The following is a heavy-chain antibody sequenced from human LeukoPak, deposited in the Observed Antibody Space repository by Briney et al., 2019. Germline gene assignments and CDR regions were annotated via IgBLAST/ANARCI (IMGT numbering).Heavy chain of an antibody. D-gene: IGHD4-17*01. J-gene: IGHJ4*02. CDR2: VYYNGLT. CDR1: GGSISPHY. V-gene: IGHV4-59*11. CDR3: TRERSTVTFDY. Sequence: TSETLSLTCTVSGGSISPHYWTWIRQTPGKGLEWIGYVYYNGLTSYNASLRSRLILSVDPARNQVSLKLTSVPAADTAVYYCTRERSTVTFDYWGQGTLVTVSS.